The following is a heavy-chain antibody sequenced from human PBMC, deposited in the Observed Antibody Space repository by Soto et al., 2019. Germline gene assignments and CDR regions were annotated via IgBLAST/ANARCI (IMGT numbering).Heavy chain of an antibody. J-gene: IGHJ6*02. CDR2: ISAYNGNT. V-gene: IGHV1-18*01. Sequence: ASVKVSCKASGYTFTSYGISWVRQAPGQGLEWMGWISAYNGNTNYAQKLQGRVTMTTDTSTSTAYMELRSLRSDDTAVYYCARAVTGTTFFVDTPPGNMDVCGQGTTVTFSS. CDR3: ARAVTGTTFFVDTPPGNMDV. CDR1: GYTFTSYG. D-gene: IGHD1-7*01.